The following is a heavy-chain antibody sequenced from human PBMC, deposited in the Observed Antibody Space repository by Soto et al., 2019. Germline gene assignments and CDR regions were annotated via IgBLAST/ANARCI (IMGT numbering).Heavy chain of an antibody. CDR3: AKGSISRNRIYDPFDI. Sequence: EAQLLESGGGLVQPGGSLRLSCAASGFTFSNYAMSWVRQAPGKGLEWVSGIGGDGGGTYYADSVKGRFTVSRDNSKNTLYLQMDSLRADDTAVYYCAKGSISRNRIYDPFDIWGQGTMVTVSS. CDR2: IGGDGGGT. V-gene: IGHV3-23*01. CDR1: GFTFSNYA. J-gene: IGHJ3*02. D-gene: IGHD3-3*02.